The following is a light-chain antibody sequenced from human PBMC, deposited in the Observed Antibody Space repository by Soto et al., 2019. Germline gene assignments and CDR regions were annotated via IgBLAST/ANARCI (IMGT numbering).Light chain of an antibody. CDR3: AEWDDTLGGRV. V-gene: IGLV1-47*01. CDR1: SSNIGSNY. CDR2: RNN. Sequence: QSVLTQPPSASGTPGQRVTISCSGSSSNIGSNYVYWYQQLPGTAPKLLIYRNNQRPSGVPDRFSGSKSGTSASLAISGLRSEDEADYYGAEWDDTLGGRVFGGGTKLTVL. J-gene: IGLJ3*02.